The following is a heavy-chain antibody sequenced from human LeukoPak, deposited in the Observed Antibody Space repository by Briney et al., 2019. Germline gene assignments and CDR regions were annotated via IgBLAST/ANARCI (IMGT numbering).Heavy chain of an antibody. CDR3: ARDPIPYYYDSSGYYPEVSDY. CDR2: INPKSGGT. CDR1: GYTFTGYY. J-gene: IGHJ4*02. D-gene: IGHD3-22*01. V-gene: IGHV1-2*06. Sequence: ASVKVSCKASGYTFTGYYIHWVRQAPGQGLEWMGRINPKSGGTNYAQKFQGRVAMTRGTSISTAYMELSRLRSDDTAVYYCARDPIPYYYDSSGYYPEVSDYWGQGTLVTVSS.